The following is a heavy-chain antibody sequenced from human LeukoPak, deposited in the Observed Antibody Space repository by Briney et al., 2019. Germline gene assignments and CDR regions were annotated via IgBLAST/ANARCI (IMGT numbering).Heavy chain of an antibody. J-gene: IGHJ4*02. CDR2: IRYYGSNK. Sequence: PGGSLRLSCAASGFTFSSYGMHWVRHAPRKGLGWVAFIRYYGSNKYYADSVKGRFTISRDNSKNTLYLQMNSLGGEETAGYHFAKRLHSSSWTIDYWRQGTLVTVCS. CDR3: AKRLHSSSWTIDY. V-gene: IGHV3-30*02. CDR1: GFTFSSYG. D-gene: IGHD6-13*01.